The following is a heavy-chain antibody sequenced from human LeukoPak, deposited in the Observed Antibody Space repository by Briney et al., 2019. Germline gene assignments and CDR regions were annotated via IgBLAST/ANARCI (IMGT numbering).Heavy chain of an antibody. J-gene: IGHJ5*02. V-gene: IGHV4-31*03. D-gene: IGHD3-16*01. Sequence: SETLSLTCTVSGGSISSGGYSWSWIRQHPGQGLEWIVYIYYSGSTYYNPSLKSRVTISVDTSKNQFSLKLSSVTAADTAVYYCARGQAGTLLEDPMIDWFDPWGQGTLVTVSS. CDR2: IYYSGST. CDR3: ARGQAGTLLEDPMIDWFDP. CDR1: GGSISSGGYS.